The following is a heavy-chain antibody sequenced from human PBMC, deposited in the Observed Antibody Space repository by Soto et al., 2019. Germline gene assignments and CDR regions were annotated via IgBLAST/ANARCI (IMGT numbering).Heavy chain of an antibody. V-gene: IGHV3-21*01. CDR2: ISSTSIYI. Sequence: EVQLVESWGGLVKPGGSLRLSCAASGFPFSGYSMNWVRQSPGKGLEWVSSISSTSIYIYYADSVKGRFTISRDNAKNSLYLQMNSLRAEDTDVYYCARVSAGIYFEYWGQGTLVTVSS. J-gene: IGHJ4*02. CDR1: GFPFSGYS. CDR3: ARVSAGIYFEY. D-gene: IGHD3-10*01.